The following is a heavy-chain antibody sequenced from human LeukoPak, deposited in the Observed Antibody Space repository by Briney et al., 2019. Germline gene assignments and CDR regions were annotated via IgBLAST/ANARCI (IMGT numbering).Heavy chain of an antibody. D-gene: IGHD3-22*01. CDR3: ARPYYYDSRIDP. J-gene: IGHJ5*02. CDR1: GGSISSCDYY. V-gene: IGHV4-30-4*01. Sequence: SETLSLTCTVSGGSISSCDYYWSWIHQPPAKGLEWIGYMYYSGSTYYNPSLKSRATISVDTSKNQFSLKLSSVTAADTAGYYCARPYYYDSRIDPWGQGTLVTVSS. CDR2: MYYSGST.